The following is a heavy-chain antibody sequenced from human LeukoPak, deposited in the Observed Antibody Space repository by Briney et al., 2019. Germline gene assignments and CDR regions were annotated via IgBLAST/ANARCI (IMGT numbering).Heavy chain of an antibody. J-gene: IGHJ4*02. CDR3: AREWSSSSGKAFDY. V-gene: IGHV3-48*04. Sequence: PGGSLRLSCAASGFTFSSYSMNWVRQAPGKGLEWVSYISSSSSTIYYAESVKGRFTISRDNAKNSLYLQMNSLRAEDTALYYCAREWSSSSGKAFDYWGQGTLVTVSS. D-gene: IGHD6-6*01. CDR2: ISSSSSTI. CDR1: GFTFSSYS.